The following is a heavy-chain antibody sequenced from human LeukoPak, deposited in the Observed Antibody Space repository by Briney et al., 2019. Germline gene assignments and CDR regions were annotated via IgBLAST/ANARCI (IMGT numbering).Heavy chain of an antibody. CDR3: AKARIPSSNGYYSD. CDR2: ISGSSGAST. J-gene: IGHJ4*02. V-gene: IGHV3-23*01. CDR1: GFTFSTYA. Sequence: PGGSLRLSCAASGFTFSTYAMSWVRQAPGEGLEWVSDISGSSGASTYYADSVKGRFTISRDNSKNTVYLQMNSLRADDTAVYYCAKARIPSSNGYYSDWGQGTLVTVSS. D-gene: IGHD3-22*01.